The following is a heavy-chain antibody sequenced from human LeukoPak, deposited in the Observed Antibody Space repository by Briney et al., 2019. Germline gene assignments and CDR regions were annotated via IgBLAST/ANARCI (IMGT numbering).Heavy chain of an antibody. V-gene: IGHV4-4*07. Sequence: SETLSLTCTVSGGSISSYYWSWIRQPAGKGLEWIGRIYTSGSTNYNPSLKSRVTMSVDTSKNQFSLKLSSVTAADTAVYYCARARSAYYDSSGYYQASAFDIWGQGTMVTVSS. J-gene: IGHJ3*02. CDR2: IYTSGST. D-gene: IGHD3-22*01. CDR3: ARARSAYYDSSGYYQASAFDI. CDR1: GGSISSYY.